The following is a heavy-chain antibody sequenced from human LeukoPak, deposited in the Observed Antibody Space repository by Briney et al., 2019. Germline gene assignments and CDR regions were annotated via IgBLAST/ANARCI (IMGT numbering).Heavy chain of an antibody. CDR1: GFTFSSYA. J-gene: IGHJ4*02. V-gene: IGHV3-23*01. D-gene: IGHD3-9*01. Sequence: GGALRLSCAPSGFTFSSYAMSWVRQAPGKGLEGVSAISGSGGSTYYADSVKGRFTISRDNSKNTLYLQMNSLRAEDTAVYYCAKVEDILTGYLDYWGQGTLVTVSS. CDR3: AKVEDILTGYLDY. CDR2: ISGSGGST.